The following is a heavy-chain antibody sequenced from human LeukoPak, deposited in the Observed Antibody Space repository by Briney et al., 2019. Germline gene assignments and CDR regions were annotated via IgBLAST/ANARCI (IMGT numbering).Heavy chain of an antibody. CDR1: GYTFTGYY. CDR2: IDPSRDVT. J-gene: IGHJ3*01. D-gene: IGHD1-1*01. Sequence: ASVKVSCKAAGYTFTGYYMHWVRQAPGQGLEWMGWIDPSRDVTRYAQNFQGRVTMTWDTSINTAYMEVTRLTSDDTAMFYCARDPPATTALDVWGQGTVVAVSS. V-gene: IGHV1-2*02. CDR3: ARDPPATTALDV.